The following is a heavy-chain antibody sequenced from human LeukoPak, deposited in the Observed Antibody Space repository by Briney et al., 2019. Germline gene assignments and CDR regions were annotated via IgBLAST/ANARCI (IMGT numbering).Heavy chain of an antibody. Sequence: GGSQRLSCAASGFTFSSYGMHWVRQAPGKGLEWVAVIWYDGSIKYYADSVKGRFSISRDNSKNTLYLQMHSLRVEGTAVYYCARDEGDSYGTYWYFDLWGRGTLVTVSS. CDR2: IWYDGSIK. J-gene: IGHJ2*01. CDR3: ARDEGDSYGTYWYFDL. D-gene: IGHD5-18*01. CDR1: GFTFSSYG. V-gene: IGHV3-33*01.